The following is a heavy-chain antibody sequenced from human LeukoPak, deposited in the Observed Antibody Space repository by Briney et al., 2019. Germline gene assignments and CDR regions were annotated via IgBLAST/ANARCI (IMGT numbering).Heavy chain of an antibody. D-gene: IGHD6-13*01. V-gene: IGHV4-4*07. Sequence: SETLSLTCTVSGGSISSYYWSWIRQPAGKGLEWIGRIYTSGSTSYNPSLKSRVTMSVDTSKNQFSLKLSSVTAADTAVYYCASAYSSSWYLQHWGQGTLVTVSS. CDR1: GGSISSYY. CDR3: ASAYSSSWYLQH. J-gene: IGHJ1*01. CDR2: IYTSGST.